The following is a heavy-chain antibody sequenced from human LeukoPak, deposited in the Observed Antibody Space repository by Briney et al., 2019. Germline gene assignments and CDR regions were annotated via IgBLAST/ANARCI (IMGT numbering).Heavy chain of an antibody. CDR3: ARAPCSGGSCQEGLDY. J-gene: IGHJ4*02. D-gene: IGHD2-15*01. Sequence: PSETLSLTCTVSSDSISSDYWSWIRQPPGKGLEWIGYIYYSGSTNYNPSLKSRITMSVDTSKNQFSLKLSSVTAADTAVYYCARAPCSGGSCQEGLDYWGRGTLVTVSS. CDR2: IYYSGST. V-gene: IGHV4-59*12. CDR1: SDSISSDY.